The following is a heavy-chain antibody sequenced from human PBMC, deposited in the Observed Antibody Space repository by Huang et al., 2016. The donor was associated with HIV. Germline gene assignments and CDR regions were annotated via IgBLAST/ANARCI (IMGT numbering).Heavy chain of an antibody. CDR2: IYYSGST. CDR1: GGSVGSGSYY. D-gene: IGHD4-17*01. J-gene: IGHJ3*02. V-gene: IGHV4-61*01. Sequence: QVQLQESGPGLVKPSETLSLTCTVSGGSVGSGSYYWSWIRQPPGKGLEWIGYIYYSGSTNYNTFIKSRVTIAGDTSKNKFSLKLSSVTAAETAVYYCARVDLLLGKYGDYEENAFDIWGQGTMVTVSS. CDR3: ARVDLLLGKYGDYEENAFDI.